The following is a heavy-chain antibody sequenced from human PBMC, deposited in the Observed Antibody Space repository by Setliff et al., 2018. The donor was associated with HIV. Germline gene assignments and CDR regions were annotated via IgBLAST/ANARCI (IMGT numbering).Heavy chain of an antibody. CDR1: GYSFNNYW. D-gene: IGHD5-12*01. CDR3: ARQPRWLQFPRYFDY. Sequence: GESLKISCKGSGYSFNNYWIGWVRQMSGKGLEWMGIIYPGDSDTTYSPSFQGQVNISADKSISTAYLQWSSLKASDTAVYYCARQPRWLQFPRYFDYWGQGTLVTGS. CDR2: IYPGDSDT. J-gene: IGHJ4*02. V-gene: IGHV5-51*01.